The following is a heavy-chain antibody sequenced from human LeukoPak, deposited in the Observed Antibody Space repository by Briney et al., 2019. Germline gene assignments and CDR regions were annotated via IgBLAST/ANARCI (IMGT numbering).Heavy chain of an antibody. Sequence: SGGALRLSCAASGFTFSSYAMSWVRQAPGKGLEWVSAISGSGGSTYYADSVKGRFTISRDNSKNTLYLQMNSLRAEDTAVYYCAKTSSYYDSSGYYLPADSEYFQHWGQGTLVTVSS. D-gene: IGHD3-22*01. CDR1: GFTFSSYA. V-gene: IGHV3-23*01. CDR2: ISGSGGST. CDR3: AKTSSYYDSSGYYLPADSEYFQH. J-gene: IGHJ1*01.